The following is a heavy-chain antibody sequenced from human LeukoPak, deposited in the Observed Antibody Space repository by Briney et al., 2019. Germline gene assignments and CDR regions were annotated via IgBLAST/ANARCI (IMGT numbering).Heavy chain of an antibody. V-gene: IGHV3-15*01. J-gene: IGHJ4*02. D-gene: IGHD3-16*02. CDR2: IKSKTDGGTT. CDR3: TTVSMITFGGVIVNRNY. CDR1: GCTFSNAW. Sequence: GGSLRLSCAASGCTFSNAWMSWVRQAPGKGLEWVGRIKSKTDGGTTDYAAPVKGRFTISRDDSKNTLYLQMNSLKTEDTAVYYCTTVSMITFGGVIVNRNYWGQGTLVTVSS.